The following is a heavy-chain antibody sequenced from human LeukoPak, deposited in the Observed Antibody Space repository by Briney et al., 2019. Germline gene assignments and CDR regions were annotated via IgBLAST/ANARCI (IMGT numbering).Heavy chain of an antibody. D-gene: IGHD3-22*01. Sequence: PGGSLRLSCAASGFTFSIYAFHWVRQAPGKGLEWVAFISEDAGSNKYYADSVKGRFTISRDNSKNTLYLQMNSLRAEDTAVYYCERDQKTLDTPYYDSSGYYFSYWGQEPWSPSPQ. CDR2: ISEDAGSNK. V-gene: IGHV3-30-3*01. CDR1: GFTFSIYA. CDR3: ERDQKTLDTPYYDSSGYYFSY. J-gene: IGHJ4*01.